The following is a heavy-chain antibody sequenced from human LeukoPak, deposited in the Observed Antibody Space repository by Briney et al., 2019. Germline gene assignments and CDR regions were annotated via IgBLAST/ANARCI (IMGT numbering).Heavy chain of an antibody. CDR2: TCYSGST. Sequence: SDTLSLTCTVSGGSISSHCWSWIRQPPGKGLEWIGYTCYSGSTNYNPSLKSRVTISVDTSKNQFSLKLSSVTAADTAVYYCARAEDCSFTSCYMGIHYWGQGTLVTVSS. CDR3: ARAEDCSFTSCYMGIHY. CDR1: GGSISSHC. D-gene: IGHD2-2*02. J-gene: IGHJ4*02. V-gene: IGHV4-59*11.